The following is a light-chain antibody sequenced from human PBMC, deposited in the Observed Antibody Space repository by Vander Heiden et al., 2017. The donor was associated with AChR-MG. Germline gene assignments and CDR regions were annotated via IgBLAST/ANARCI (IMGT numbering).Light chain of an antibody. J-gene: IGLJ2*01. V-gene: IGLV2-23*02. CDR3: CSYADSSRVV. CDR1: SGDLGSYNL. CDR2: EVT. Sequence: QSALTQPASVSGSPGQSITISCTGTSGDLGSYNLVSWYQHHPDKAPKLIIYEVTKRPSGVSNRFSGSKSGDTASLTISGLQAEDEADYYCCSYADSSRVVFGGGTKLTVL.